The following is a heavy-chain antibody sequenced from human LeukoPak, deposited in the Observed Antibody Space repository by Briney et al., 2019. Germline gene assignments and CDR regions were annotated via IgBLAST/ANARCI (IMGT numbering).Heavy chain of an antibody. CDR3: ARTMRWPYYYGMDV. D-gene: IGHD2-2*01. Sequence: PSETLSLTCTVSGVSISSYYWSWLRQPPGKGLAWIGYIYYSGSTNYNPSLKSRVTISVDTSKNQFSLKLSSVTAADTAVYYCARTMRWPYYYGMDVWGQGTTVTVSS. J-gene: IGHJ6*02. CDR2: IYYSGST. CDR1: GVSISSYY. V-gene: IGHV4-59*01.